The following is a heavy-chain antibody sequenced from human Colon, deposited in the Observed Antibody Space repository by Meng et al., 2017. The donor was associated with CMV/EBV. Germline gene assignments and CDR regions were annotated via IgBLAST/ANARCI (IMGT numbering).Heavy chain of an antibody. D-gene: IGHD2-2*01. Sequence: GGSLRLSGSASGFTFSSKAMAWVRQAPGKGLEWVSAISASGATTYYADSVRGRFTISRDNAKNMLSLQMDSLRGEDTAIFYCARGYGPAAIIDFWGQGMLVTVSS. CDR3: ARGYGPAAIIDF. V-gene: IGHV3-23*01. J-gene: IGHJ4*02. CDR1: GFTFSSKA. CDR2: ISASGATT.